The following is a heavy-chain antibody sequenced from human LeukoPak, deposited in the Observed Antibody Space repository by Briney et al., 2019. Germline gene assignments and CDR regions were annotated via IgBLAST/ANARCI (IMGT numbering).Heavy chain of an antibody. Sequence: ASVKVSRRASGYILANNYIHWVRQAPGQGLEWMGYLKPKSGTTGSAQKFQGRLTMTRDASINTAYMELASLTSDDTAIYFCARDSPHQRFDIWGQGSLVTVSS. J-gene: IGHJ4*02. CDR2: LKPKSGTT. CDR1: GYILANNY. V-gene: IGHV1-2*02. CDR3: ARDSPHQRFDI.